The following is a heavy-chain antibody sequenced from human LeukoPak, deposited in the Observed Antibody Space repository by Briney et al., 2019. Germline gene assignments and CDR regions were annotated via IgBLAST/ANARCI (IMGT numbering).Heavy chain of an antibody. CDR3: PRDTYFDWSAEHNFDY. J-gene: IGHJ4*02. CDR1: GVTFSSYE. D-gene: IGHD3-9*01. CDR2: ISRSGRTK. Sequence: GGSLRLSCAASGVTFSSYEMNWVRQAPGKGLEGVSYISRSGRTKYYADSVKGGFTISRDNTKKSLYLQINSLRAEDTAVYYCPRDTYFDWSAEHNFDYWGQGTLVTVSS. V-gene: IGHV3-48*03.